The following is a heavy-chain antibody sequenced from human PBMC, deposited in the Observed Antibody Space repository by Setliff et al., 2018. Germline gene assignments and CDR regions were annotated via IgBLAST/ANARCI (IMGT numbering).Heavy chain of an antibody. CDR2: ISSSGSTI. V-gene: IGHV3-48*03. J-gene: IGHJ5*01. CDR3: ARSPGWIPWFDS. D-gene: IGHD5-18*01. Sequence: LRLSCAASGFTFSSYEMNWVRQAPGKGLEWVSYISSSGSTIYYADSVKGRFTISRDNAKNSLYLQMNSLRAEDTAVYYCARSPGWIPWFDSWGQGTLVTVSS. CDR1: GFTFSSYE.